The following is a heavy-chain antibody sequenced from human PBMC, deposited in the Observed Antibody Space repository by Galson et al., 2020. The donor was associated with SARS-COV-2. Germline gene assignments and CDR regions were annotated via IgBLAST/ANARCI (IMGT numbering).Heavy chain of an antibody. CDR2: ISWNSGSI. CDR3: AKQGSGTRNYYYYYGMDV. CDR1: GFTFDDYA. J-gene: IGHJ6*02. V-gene: IGHV3-9*01. Sequence: GGSLRLSCAASGFTFDDYAMHWVRQAPGKGLEWVSGISWNSGSIGYADSVKGRFTISRDNAKNSLYLQMNSLRAEDTALYYCAKQGSGTRNYYYYYGMDVWGQGTTVTVSS. D-gene: IGHD3-10*01.